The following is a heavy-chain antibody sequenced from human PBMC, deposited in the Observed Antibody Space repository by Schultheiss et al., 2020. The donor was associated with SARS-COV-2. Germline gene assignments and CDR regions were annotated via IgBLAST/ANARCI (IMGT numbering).Heavy chain of an antibody. CDR1: GFTFSSYA. Sequence: GGSLRLSCAASGFTFSSYAMHWVRQAPGKGLEYVSAISSNGGSTYYADSVKGRFTISRDNAKNTLYLQMNSLRAEDTAVYYCARGSGYFGIDYWGQGTLVTVSS. J-gene: IGHJ4*02. V-gene: IGHV3-64*04. CDR2: ISSNGGST. D-gene: IGHD3-22*01. CDR3: ARGSGYFGIDY.